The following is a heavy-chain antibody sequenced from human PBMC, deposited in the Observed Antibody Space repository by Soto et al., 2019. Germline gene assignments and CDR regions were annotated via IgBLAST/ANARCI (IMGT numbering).Heavy chain of an antibody. CDR2: VYHSGTT. D-gene: IGHD6-6*01. Sequence: QVQLQESGPGLVKPSQTLSLTCTVSGGSISSGAYYWSWIRQHPGKGLEWIGYVYHSGTTYYNPSLKSRVTLSVDTSKSQFSLKLSSVTAADTAVYYCARGEYYYYYYMDVWGKGATVTVSS. V-gene: IGHV4-31*03. CDR1: GGSISSGAYY. CDR3: ARGEYYYYYYMDV. J-gene: IGHJ6*03.